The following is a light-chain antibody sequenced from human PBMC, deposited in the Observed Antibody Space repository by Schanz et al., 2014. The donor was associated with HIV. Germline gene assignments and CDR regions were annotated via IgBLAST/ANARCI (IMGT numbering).Light chain of an antibody. J-gene: IGKJ2*01. CDR3: LQYDSDSYT. CDR2: KAS. CDR1: QSISSW. Sequence: DIQMTQSPSTLSASVGDRVTITCRASQSISSWLAWYQQKPGKAPKLMINKASSLESEVPSRFSGSGSGTEFTLTISSLQPDDIATYFCLQYDSDSYTFGQGTKLEIQ. V-gene: IGKV1-5*03.